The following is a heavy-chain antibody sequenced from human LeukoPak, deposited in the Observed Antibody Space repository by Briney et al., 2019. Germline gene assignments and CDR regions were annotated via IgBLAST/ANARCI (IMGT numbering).Heavy chain of an antibody. CDR1: GFTFTTYA. Sequence: GGSLRLSCAASGFTFTTYAMSWVRQAPGRGLEWVSAISNSDGSTYYADSVKGRFTISRDNSKNTLYLQINSLRAEDTAIYYCARRGYGSGSYYFDYWGQGTLVTVSS. CDR3: ARRGYGSGSYYFDY. D-gene: IGHD3-10*01. V-gene: IGHV3-23*01. J-gene: IGHJ4*02. CDR2: ISNSDGST.